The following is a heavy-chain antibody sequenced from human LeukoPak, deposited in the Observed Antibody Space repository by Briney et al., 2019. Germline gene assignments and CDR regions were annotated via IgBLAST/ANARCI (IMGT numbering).Heavy chain of an antibody. Sequence: GGSLRLSCAASGFTFRNYGMHWVRQAPGKGLEWVAIISYDGTNKYYADSVKGRFTISRDNSKNTLYLQMNSLRVGDTAVYYCAKGDFGYYYGMDVWGQGTTVTVSS. CDR3: AKGDFGYYYGMDV. D-gene: IGHD3-16*01. J-gene: IGHJ6*02. CDR2: ISYDGTNK. V-gene: IGHV3-30*18. CDR1: GFTFRNYG.